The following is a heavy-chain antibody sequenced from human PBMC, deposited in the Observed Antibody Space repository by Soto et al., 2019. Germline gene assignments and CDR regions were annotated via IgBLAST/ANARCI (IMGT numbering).Heavy chain of an antibody. V-gene: IGHV1-69*06. D-gene: IGHD3-10*01. CDR2: SIPIFNTA. CDR1: GGTFSSYA. Sequence: QVQLVQSGAEVKKPGSSVRVSCKASGGTFSSYAINWVRQAPGQGLEWVGGSIPIFNTANYGPKFQGRVTITVHKLRRTNDVDQRSLRSDVTAVYYCTADGITDTAVFPGWGQGTVVNVSP. J-gene: IGHJ1*01. CDR3: TADGITDTAVFPG.